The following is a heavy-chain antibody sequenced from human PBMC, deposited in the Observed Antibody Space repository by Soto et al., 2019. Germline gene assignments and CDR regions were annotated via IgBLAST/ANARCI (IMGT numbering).Heavy chain of an antibody. CDR1: GYTFTDYY. J-gene: IGHJ5*02. V-gene: IGHV1-2*02. CDR3: ATGDSRDSLSLLS. CDR2: INPHSGDT. D-gene: IGHD2-15*01. Sequence: QVQLVQSGAEVKRPGASLKVSCKASGYTFTDYYIHCVRQAPGQGLEWLGWINPHSGDTNYAQNFQGRVTMTRDTSTGTAYMELSRLRSDDTAVYYCATGDSRDSLSLLSWGQGTPVTVSS.